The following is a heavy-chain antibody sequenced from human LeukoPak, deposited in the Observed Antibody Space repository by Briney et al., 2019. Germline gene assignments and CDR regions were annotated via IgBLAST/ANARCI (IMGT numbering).Heavy chain of an antibody. CDR2: IYYSGST. CDR1: GGSISSYY. CDR3: ASRVDSSGYSYYYYYMDV. V-gene: IGHV4-59*01. Sequence: SETLSLTCTVSGGSISSYYWSWIRQPPGKGLEWIGYIYYSGSTNYNPSLKSRVTISVDTSKNQFTLKLSSVTAADTAVYYCASRVDSSGYSYYYYYMDVWGKGTTVTVSS. J-gene: IGHJ6*03. D-gene: IGHD3-22*01.